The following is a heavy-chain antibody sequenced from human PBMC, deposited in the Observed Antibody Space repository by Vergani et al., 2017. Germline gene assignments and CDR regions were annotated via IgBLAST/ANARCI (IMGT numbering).Heavy chain of an antibody. J-gene: IGHJ3*02. CDR2: ISWNSGSI. V-gene: IGHV3-9*01. Sequence: EVQLVESGGGLIQPGGSLRLSCAASGFTVSSNYMSWVRQAPGKGLEWVSGISWNSGSIGYADSVKGRFTISRDNAKNSLYLQMNSLRAEDTALYYCAKDIDSSGWYDAFDIWGQGTMVTVSS. CDR3: AKDIDSSGWYDAFDI. CDR1: GFTVSSNY. D-gene: IGHD6-19*01.